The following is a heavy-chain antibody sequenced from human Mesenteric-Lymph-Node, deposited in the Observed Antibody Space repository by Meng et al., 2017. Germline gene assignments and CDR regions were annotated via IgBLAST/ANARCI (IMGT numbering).Heavy chain of an antibody. Sequence: SETLSLTCTVSGYSISSGYCWGWIRQPPGKGLEWIGYIYYSGSTNYNPSLKSRVTISVDTSKNQFSLKLSSVTAADTAVYYCAVFYYDFGWWGQGTLVTVSS. CDR3: AVFYYDFGW. D-gene: IGHD3-3*01. V-gene: IGHV4-38-2*02. CDR1: GYSISSGYC. J-gene: IGHJ4*02. CDR2: IYYSGST.